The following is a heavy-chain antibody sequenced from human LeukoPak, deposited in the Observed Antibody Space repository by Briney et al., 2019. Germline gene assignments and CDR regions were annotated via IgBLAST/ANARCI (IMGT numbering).Heavy chain of an antibody. D-gene: IGHD3-22*01. J-gene: IGHJ4*02. CDR1: GGSISSGGYY. Sequence: PSETLSLTCIVSGGSISSGGYYWSWIRQHPGKGLEWVGYIYYIGSTYYNPSLKSRVTISVDTSKNQFSLKLSSVTAADTAVYYCAREGKLYYYDSSGYFDYWGQGTLVTVSS. CDR3: AREGKLYYYDSSGYFDY. V-gene: IGHV4-31*03. CDR2: IYYIGST.